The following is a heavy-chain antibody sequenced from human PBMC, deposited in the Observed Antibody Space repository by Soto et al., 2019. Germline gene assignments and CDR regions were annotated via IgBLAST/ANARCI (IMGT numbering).Heavy chain of an antibody. CDR2: ISSSSSYI. CDR1: GFTFSSYS. J-gene: IGHJ6*02. Sequence: GGSLRLSCAASGFTFSSYSMNWVRQAPGKGLEWVSSISSSSSYIYYADSVKGRFTISRDNAKNSLYLQMNSLRAEDTAVYYCARDRAVMGPTYYDILTGYYGMDVWGQGTTVTVSS. CDR3: ARDRAVMGPTYYDILTGYYGMDV. D-gene: IGHD3-9*01. V-gene: IGHV3-21*01.